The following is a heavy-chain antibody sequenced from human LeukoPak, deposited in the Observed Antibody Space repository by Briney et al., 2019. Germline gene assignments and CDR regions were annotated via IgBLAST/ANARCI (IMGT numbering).Heavy chain of an antibody. CDR1: GFTFSSFD. Sequence: GSLRLSCAASGFTFSSFDMHWVRQPAGQGVEWVSTIGTASDTYYPGSVEGRFTLSRDNVKNSLYLQMNSLTAGDTAVYYCARGPPRGKYYYMDVWGKGTTVTVSS. V-gene: IGHV3-13*01. J-gene: IGHJ6*03. CDR2: IGTASDT. CDR3: ARGPPRGKYYYMDV. D-gene: IGHD1-1*01.